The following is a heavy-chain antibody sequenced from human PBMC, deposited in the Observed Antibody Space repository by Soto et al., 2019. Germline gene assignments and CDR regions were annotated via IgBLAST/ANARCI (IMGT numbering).Heavy chain of an antibody. J-gene: IGHJ4*02. CDR2: IYYSESA. Sequence: SETLSLTCTVSGGSISSGGYYWSWIRQHPGKGLEWIGYIYYSESAYYNPSLKSRVTISVDPSKNQFSLKLSSVTAADTAVYYCARHGGRYTGMFDYWGQGTQVTVSS. CDR1: GGSISSGGYY. CDR3: ARHGGRYTGMFDY. D-gene: IGHD1-20*01. V-gene: IGHV4-39*01.